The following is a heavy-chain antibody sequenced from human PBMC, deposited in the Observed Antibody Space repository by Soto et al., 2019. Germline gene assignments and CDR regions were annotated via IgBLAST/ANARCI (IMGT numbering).Heavy chain of an antibody. CDR3: AKATYSGSYVSDY. D-gene: IGHD1-26*01. V-gene: IGHV3-30*18. Sequence: QVQLVESGGGVVQPGRSLRLSCAASGFSFSSYGLHWVRQAPGKGLEWVAAISYDGSNEYYADSVKGRFTISRDNSKNTLYLQMNSLRAEDTAVYYCAKATYSGSYVSDYWGQGTLVTVSS. CDR1: GFSFSSYG. J-gene: IGHJ4*02. CDR2: ISYDGSNE.